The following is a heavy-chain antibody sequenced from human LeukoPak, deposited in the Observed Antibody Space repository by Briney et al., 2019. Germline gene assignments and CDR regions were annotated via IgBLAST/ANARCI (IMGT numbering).Heavy chain of an antibody. J-gene: IGHJ5*02. CDR2: IYYSGST. D-gene: IGHD1-14*01. V-gene: IGHV4-30-4*01. CDR3: ARGGEPRRYNWFDP. CDR1: GGSISSGDYY. Sequence: SETLSLTCTVSGGSISSGDYYWSWIRQPPGKGLEWIGYIYYSGSTYYNPSLKSRVTISVDTSKNQFSLKLSSVTAADTAVYYCARGGEPRRYNWFDPWGQGTLVTVSS.